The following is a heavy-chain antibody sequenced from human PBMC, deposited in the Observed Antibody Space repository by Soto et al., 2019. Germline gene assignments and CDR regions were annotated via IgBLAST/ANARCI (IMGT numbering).Heavy chain of an antibody. CDR2: ISSSSSYI. CDR3: ARDRGSYGSRYYYYGMDV. V-gene: IGHV3-21*01. J-gene: IGHJ6*02. Sequence: GGSLRLSCAASGFTFSSYSMNWVRQAPGKGLEWVSSISSSSSYIYYADSVKGRFTISRDNAKNSLYLQMNSLRAEDTAVYYCARDRGSYGSRYYYYGMDVWGQGTTVTVS. CDR1: GFTFSSYS. D-gene: IGHD5-18*01.